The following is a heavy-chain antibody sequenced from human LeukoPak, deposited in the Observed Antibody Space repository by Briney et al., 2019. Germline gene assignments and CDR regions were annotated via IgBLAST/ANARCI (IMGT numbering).Heavy chain of an antibody. J-gene: IGHJ3*02. CDR1: GYSFTTYW. V-gene: IGHV5-51*01. Sequence: GESLKISCKGSGYSFTTYWIGWVRQMPGKGLEWMGIIYPGDSDTRYSPSFQGHVTMTADKSIGTAYLQWSSLKASDTAMYYCARHGPTHYYDSSGYYYPADAFDIWGQGTMVTVSS. CDR2: IYPGDSDT. D-gene: IGHD3-22*01. CDR3: ARHGPTHYYDSSGYYYPADAFDI.